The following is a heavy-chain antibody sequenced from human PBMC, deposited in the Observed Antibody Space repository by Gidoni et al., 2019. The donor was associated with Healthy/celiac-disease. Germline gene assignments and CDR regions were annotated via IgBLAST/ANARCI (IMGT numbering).Heavy chain of an antibody. Sequence: QVQLQQWGAGLLKPSETLSLTCAVYGGSFSGYYWSWIRQPPGKGLEWIGEINHSGSTNYNPSLKSRVTISVDTSKNQFSLKLSSVTAADTAVYYCARAAHIVVVITQPTDAFDIWGQGTMVTVSS. CDR2: INHSGST. J-gene: IGHJ3*02. V-gene: IGHV4-34*01. D-gene: IGHD3-22*01. CDR1: GGSFSGYY. CDR3: ARAAHIVVVITQPTDAFDI.